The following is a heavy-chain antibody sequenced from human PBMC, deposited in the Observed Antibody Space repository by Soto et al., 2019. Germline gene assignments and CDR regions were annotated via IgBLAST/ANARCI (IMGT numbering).Heavy chain of an antibody. V-gene: IGHV1-2*04. Sequence: ASVKVSCKASGYTFAGYYMHWVRQAPGQGLEWMGWINPNSGGTNYAQKFQGWVTMTRDTSISTAYMELSRLRSDDTAVYYCARGDPGPTLVTSNTYSYYYGMDVWGQGTTVTVSS. D-gene: IGHD6-6*01. J-gene: IGHJ6*02. CDR3: ARGDPGPTLVTSNTYSYYYGMDV. CDR1: GYTFAGYY. CDR2: INPNSGGT.